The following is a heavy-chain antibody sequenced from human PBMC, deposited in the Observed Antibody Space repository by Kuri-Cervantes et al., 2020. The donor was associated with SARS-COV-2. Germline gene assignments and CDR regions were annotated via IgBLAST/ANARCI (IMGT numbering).Heavy chain of an antibody. Sequence: SQTLSLTCAVSGYSISSGYYWGWIRQPPGKGLEWIGSIYYSGSTYYNPSLKSRVTISVDTSKNQFSLKLSSVTAADTAVYYCARRSSDWTIDYWGQGTLVTVSS. J-gene: IGHJ4*02. V-gene: IGHV4-38-2*01. CDR1: GYSISSGYY. CDR3: ARRSSDWTIDY. CDR2: IYYSGST. D-gene: IGHD6-19*01.